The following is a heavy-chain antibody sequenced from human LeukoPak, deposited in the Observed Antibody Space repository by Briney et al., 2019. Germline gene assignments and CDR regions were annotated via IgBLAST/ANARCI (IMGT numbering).Heavy chain of an antibody. CDR2: ISNSDGTI. D-gene: IGHD6-6*01. CDR3: ARDTLTDIAARPLDS. V-gene: IGHV3-11*01. CDR1: GFTFSDYY. Sequence: PGGSLRLSCSASGFTFSDYYMVWIRQAPGKGLEYISDISNSDGTIYYADSVKGRFTISRDNAKNSLFLQMDRLRPEDTAVCYCARDTLTDIAARPLDSWGQGTLVTVSS. J-gene: IGHJ4*02.